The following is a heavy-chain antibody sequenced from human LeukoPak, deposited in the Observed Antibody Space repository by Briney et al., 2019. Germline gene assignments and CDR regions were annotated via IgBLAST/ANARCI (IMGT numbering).Heavy chain of an antibody. J-gene: IGHJ4*02. CDR3: VKDLTYSSTLPRPDY. Sequence: GGSLRLSCAASGFTFSSYAMHWVRQAPGKGLEYVSAISSNGGSTYYANSVKGRLTISRDNSKNSLYLQMKSLRVEDTAFYYCVKDLTYSSTLPRPDYWGQGTLVTVSS. CDR2: ISSNGGST. D-gene: IGHD5-18*01. CDR1: GFTFSSYA. V-gene: IGHV3-64*01.